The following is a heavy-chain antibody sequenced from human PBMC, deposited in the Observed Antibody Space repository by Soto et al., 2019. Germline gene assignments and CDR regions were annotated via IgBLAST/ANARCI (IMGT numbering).Heavy chain of an antibody. CDR2: ISGSGRRT. CDR1: GFTFSNYA. D-gene: IGHD3-3*01. J-gene: IGHJ5*02. V-gene: IGHV3-23*01. Sequence: EVQLLESGGTLVQPGGSLRLSCGASGFTFSNYAMSWVRQAPGKGLEWVSAISGSGRRTYYADSVKGRFTISRDNSNNTLYRQMNSLRAEDTAVYFCAKDGGGAPIFGVVNNWFDPWGQGTLVTVSS. CDR3: AKDGGGAPIFGVVNNWFDP.